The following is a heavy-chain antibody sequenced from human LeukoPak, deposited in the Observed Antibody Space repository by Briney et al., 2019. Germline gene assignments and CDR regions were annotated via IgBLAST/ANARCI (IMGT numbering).Heavy chain of an antibody. D-gene: IGHD3-3*01. CDR1: GFTFSSYA. CDR3: AKILGDFWSGYSPFDY. Sequence: PGGSLRLSCAASGFTFSSYAMSWVRQAPGKGLEWVSAISGSGGSTYYADSVKGRFTISRDNSKNTLYLRMNSLRAEDTAVYYCAKILGDFWSGYSPFDYWGQGTLVTASS. V-gene: IGHV3-23*01. J-gene: IGHJ4*02. CDR2: ISGSGGST.